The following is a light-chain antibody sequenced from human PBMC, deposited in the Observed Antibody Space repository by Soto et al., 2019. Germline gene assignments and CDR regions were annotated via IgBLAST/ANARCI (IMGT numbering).Light chain of an antibody. CDR3: RQRHKWPRT. CDR1: QGVNTR. CDR2: VAS. V-gene: IGKV3D-11*03. Sequence: EIVLTQSPATLSSFPGDGVTLSCRASQGVNTRLAWYQHKPGQAPRLLISVASSRAAGIPARFSGSGSETDFDVPIIDKERKDVLVRYWRQRHKWPRTFGQGTKVDIK. J-gene: IGKJ1*01.